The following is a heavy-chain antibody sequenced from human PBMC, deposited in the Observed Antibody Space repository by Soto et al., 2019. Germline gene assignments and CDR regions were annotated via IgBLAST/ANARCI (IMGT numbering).Heavy chain of an antibody. CDR1: GFTFSSYW. CDR3: STSCDVSWGFFDAFDI. Sequence: RGSLRLSCAASGFTFSSYWMSWVRQAPGKGLEWVANIKQDGSEKYYVDSVKGRFTISRDNAKNSLYLQMNSLRAEDTAVYYCSTSCDVSWGFFDAFDIWGQGTMVTVSS. J-gene: IGHJ3*02. D-gene: IGHD7-27*01. CDR2: IKQDGSEK. V-gene: IGHV3-7*03.